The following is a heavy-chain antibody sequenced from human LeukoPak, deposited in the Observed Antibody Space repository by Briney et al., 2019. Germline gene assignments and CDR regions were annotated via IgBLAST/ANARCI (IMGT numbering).Heavy chain of an antibody. D-gene: IGHD3-22*01. J-gene: IGHJ3*02. CDR1: GFTFTSSA. Sequence: SVKVSCKASGFTFTSSAMQWVRQARGQRLEWIGWIVVGSGNTNYAQKFQERVTITRDMSTSTAYMELSSLRSEDTAVYYCAAGERSSGYYSPPRAFDIWGQGTMVTVSS. CDR2: IVVGSGNT. CDR3: AAGERSSGYYSPPRAFDI. V-gene: IGHV1-58*02.